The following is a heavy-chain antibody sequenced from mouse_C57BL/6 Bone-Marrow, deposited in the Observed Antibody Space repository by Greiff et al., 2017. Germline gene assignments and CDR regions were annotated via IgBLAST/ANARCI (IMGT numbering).Heavy chain of an antibody. CDR3: ARGSNYDY. Sequence: QVQLQQPGAELVRPGSSVKLSCKASGYTFPSSWMDWVKQRPGQGLEWIGNIYPSDSETHYNQKFKDKATLTVDKSSSTAYMQLSSLTSEDSAVYYCARGSNYDYWGQGTTLTGSS. D-gene: IGHD2-5*01. V-gene: IGHV1-61*01. CDR1: GYTFPSSW. J-gene: IGHJ2*01. CDR2: IYPSDSET.